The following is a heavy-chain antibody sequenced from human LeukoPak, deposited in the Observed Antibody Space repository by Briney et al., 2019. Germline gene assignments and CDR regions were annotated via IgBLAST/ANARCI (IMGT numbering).Heavy chain of an antibody. CDR1: GGSISSGGYY. CDR2: IYYSGST. V-gene: IGHV4-31*03. Sequence: SQTLSLTCTVSGGSISSGGYYWSWIRQHPGKGLEWIGYIYYSGSTYYNPSLKSRVTISVDTSKNQFSLKLSSVTAADTAVYYCARGDPDFVVVPAATFDYWGQGTLVTVSS. D-gene: IGHD2-2*01. J-gene: IGHJ4*02. CDR3: ARGDPDFVVVPAATFDY.